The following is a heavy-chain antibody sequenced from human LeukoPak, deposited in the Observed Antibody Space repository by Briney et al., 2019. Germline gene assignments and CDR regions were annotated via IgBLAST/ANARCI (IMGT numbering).Heavy chain of an antibody. CDR1: GFTFSSYS. V-gene: IGHV3-21*01. J-gene: IGHJ4*02. CDR3: ARWAEAAIRAFDY. D-gene: IGHD2-2*02. Sequence: KTGGSLRLSCAASGFTFSSYSMNWVRQAPGKGLEWVSSISSSSSYIYYADSVKGRFTISRDNAKNSLYLQMNSLRAEDTAVYYCARWAEAAIRAFDYWGQGTLVTVSS. CDR2: ISSSSSYI.